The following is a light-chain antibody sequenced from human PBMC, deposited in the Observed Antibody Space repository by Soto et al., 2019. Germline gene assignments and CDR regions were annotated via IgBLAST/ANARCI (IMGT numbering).Light chain of an antibody. CDR2: GAS. CDR3: QQYNDWPPFT. CDR1: QTVSSN. J-gene: IGKJ3*01. V-gene: IGKV3-15*01. Sequence: EIVMTQSPATLSVSPGERATLSCRASQTVSSNLAWYQQKPGQAPRLLIHGASTRAAGIPARFSGSGSGTEFTLNISSLQSEDFAVYYCQQYNDWPPFTVCPGTRVDIK.